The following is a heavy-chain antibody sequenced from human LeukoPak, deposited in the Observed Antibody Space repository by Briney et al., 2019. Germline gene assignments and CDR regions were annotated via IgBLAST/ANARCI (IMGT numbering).Heavy chain of an antibody. Sequence: GGSLRLSCAASGFTFSSYSMNWVRRAPGKGLEWVSAISSSSSYIYYADSVKGRFTIYRDNAKNSLYLQMNSLRAEDTAVYYCARYQGYCSSTSCYVWGQGGLAAVS. D-gene: IGHD2-2*01. CDR1: GFTFSSYS. V-gene: IGHV3-21*01. CDR2: ISSSSSYI. J-gene: IGHJ4*02. CDR3: ARYQGYCSSTSCYV.